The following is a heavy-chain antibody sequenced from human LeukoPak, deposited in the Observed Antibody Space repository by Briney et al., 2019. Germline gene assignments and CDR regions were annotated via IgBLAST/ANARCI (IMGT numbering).Heavy chain of an antibody. D-gene: IGHD2-15*01. CDR1: GYSFTTYW. J-gene: IGHJ4*02. V-gene: IGHV5-51*01. Sequence: GESLKISCKGSGYSFTTYWIGWVRQMPGKGLEWMGIIYPGDPDTRYSPSFQGQVTISADKSISTAYLQWSSLRASDTAMYYCARHRYCSGGSCYGIDYWGQGTLVTVPS. CDR2: IYPGDPDT. CDR3: ARHRYCSGGSCYGIDY.